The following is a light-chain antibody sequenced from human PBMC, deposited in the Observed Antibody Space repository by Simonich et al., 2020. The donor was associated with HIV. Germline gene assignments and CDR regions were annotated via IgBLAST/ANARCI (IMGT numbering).Light chain of an antibody. Sequence: QSALNQPASVSGSPGQSITISCTGTSSDVGIYNLVSWYQQHPGKAPKLIIYEGSKRPSGVSNRFSGSKSGNTASLTFSGLQAEDEADYYCSSFTGTRTFGVFGGGTKLTVL. CDR1: SSDVGIYNL. CDR2: EGS. V-gene: IGLV2-14*02. CDR3: SSFTGTRTFGV. J-gene: IGLJ3*02.